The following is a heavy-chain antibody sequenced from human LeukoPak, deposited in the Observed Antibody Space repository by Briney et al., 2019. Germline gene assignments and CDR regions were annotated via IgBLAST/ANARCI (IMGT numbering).Heavy chain of an antibody. Sequence: PSETLSLTCTVSGGSISSSSYYWGWIRQPPGKGLGWIGSIYYSGSTYYNPSLKSRVTISVDTSKNQFSLKLSSVTAADTAVYYCALAASDSSGYYILTIGWYFDLWGRGTLVTVSS. CDR1: GGSISSSSYY. D-gene: IGHD3-22*01. J-gene: IGHJ2*01. CDR2: IYYSGST. CDR3: ALAASDSSGYYILTIGWYFDL. V-gene: IGHV4-39*01.